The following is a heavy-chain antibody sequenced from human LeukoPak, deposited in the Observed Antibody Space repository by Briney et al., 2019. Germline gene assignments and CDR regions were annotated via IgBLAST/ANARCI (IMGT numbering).Heavy chain of an antibody. J-gene: IGHJ4*02. Sequence: SETLSLTCTVSGDSITSAGYYWTWVRQYPGKRLEWIGYIYNAGSTYYNPSLKSRVTTSLDTSKNQFSLRLSSVTAADTAVYYCARVVAATIYQFDHWGQGTLVTVSS. CDR3: ARVVAATIYQFDH. CDR2: IYNAGST. V-gene: IGHV4-31*03. CDR1: GDSITSAGYY. D-gene: IGHD2-15*01.